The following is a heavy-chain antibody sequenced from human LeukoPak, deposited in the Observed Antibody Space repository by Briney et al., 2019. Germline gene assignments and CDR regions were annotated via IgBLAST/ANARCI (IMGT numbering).Heavy chain of an antibody. D-gene: IGHD3-9*01. CDR1: GYSFTSYW. Sequence: GESLKISCKGSGYSFTSYWISWVRQMPGKGLEWMGRIDPSDSYTNYSPSFQGHVTISADKSISTAYLRWSSLKASDTAMYYCARHLTPVHGYFDYWGQGTLVTVSS. CDR2: IDPSDSYT. CDR3: ARHLTPVHGYFDY. J-gene: IGHJ4*02. V-gene: IGHV5-10-1*01.